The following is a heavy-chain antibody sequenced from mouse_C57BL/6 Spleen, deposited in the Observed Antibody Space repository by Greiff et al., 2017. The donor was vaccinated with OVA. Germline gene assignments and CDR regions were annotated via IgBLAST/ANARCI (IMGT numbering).Heavy chain of an antibody. V-gene: IGHV1-82*01. CDR1: GYAFSSSW. Sequence: VKLMESGPELVKPGASVKISCKASGYAFSSSWMNWVKQRPGKGLEWIGRIYPGDGDTNYNGKFKGKATLTADKSSSTAYMQLSSLTSEDSAVYFCARRLGRSFDYWGQGTTLTVSS. D-gene: IGHD4-1*01. J-gene: IGHJ2*01. CDR2: IYPGDGDT. CDR3: ARRLGRSFDY.